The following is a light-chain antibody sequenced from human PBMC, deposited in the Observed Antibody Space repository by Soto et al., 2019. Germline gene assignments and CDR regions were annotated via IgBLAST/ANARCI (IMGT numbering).Light chain of an antibody. CDR1: SSDVGGYNH. Sequence: QSALTQPRSVSGSPGQSVTISCTVTSSDVGGYNHVSWYQQHPGKAPKLMISGVTKRPSGVPDRFSGSKSGNTASLTISGLQAEDEADYYCCSYAGSIYVFGTGTKVTVL. V-gene: IGLV2-11*01. J-gene: IGLJ1*01. CDR3: CSYAGSIYV. CDR2: GVT.